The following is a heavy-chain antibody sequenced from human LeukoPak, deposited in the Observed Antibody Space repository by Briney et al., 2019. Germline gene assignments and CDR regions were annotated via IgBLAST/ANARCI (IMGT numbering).Heavy chain of an antibody. CDR1: GFTFSSYA. Sequence: PGGSLRLSCAASGFTFSSYAISWVRQAPGQGLEWVSSISSSSSYVYYADSVQGRFTISRDDAKNSIYLQMNSLRAEDTAVYYCARDLLSAGDIVGVTLDYWGQGTLVTVSS. V-gene: IGHV3-21*01. CDR3: ARDLLSAGDIVGVTLDY. CDR2: ISSSSSYV. J-gene: IGHJ4*02. D-gene: IGHD1-26*01.